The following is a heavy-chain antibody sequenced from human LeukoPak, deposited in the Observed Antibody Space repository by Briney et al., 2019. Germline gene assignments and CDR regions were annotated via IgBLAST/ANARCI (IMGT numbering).Heavy chain of an antibody. V-gene: IGHV3-7*01. D-gene: IGHD6-19*01. Sequence: PGGSLRLSCAASGFTFSRFWMTWVRHAPGKGLEWVANIKQDGSEKYYVDSVKGRFTISRDNAKNSLYLQMNSLRAEDTAVYYCAGSGWQVYLDYWGQGTLVTVSS. CDR2: IKQDGSEK. CDR1: GFTFSRFW. CDR3: AGSGWQVYLDY. J-gene: IGHJ4*02.